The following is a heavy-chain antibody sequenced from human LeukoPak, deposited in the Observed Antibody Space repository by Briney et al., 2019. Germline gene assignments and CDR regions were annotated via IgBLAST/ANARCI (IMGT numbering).Heavy chain of an antibody. J-gene: IGHJ6*03. V-gene: IGHV1-46*01. CDR3: ARAKDYDILTGYFGVYYYYMDV. CDR2: INPSSGSA. Sequence: GASVKVSCKASGYTFTRYYIHWVRQAPGQGLEWMGIINPSSGSASYAQKFQGRVTMTRDTSTSTVYMELSSLRSEDTAVYYCARAKDYDILTGYFGVYYYYMDVWGKGTTVTVSS. D-gene: IGHD3-9*01. CDR1: GYTFTRYY.